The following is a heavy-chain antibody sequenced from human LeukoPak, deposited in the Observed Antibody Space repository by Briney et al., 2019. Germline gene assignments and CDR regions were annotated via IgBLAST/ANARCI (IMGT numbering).Heavy chain of an antibody. CDR3: PRYEKLGQFDY. V-gene: IGHV4-34*01. Sequence: PSETLSLTCAVYGGSFSGYYGSWIRQPPGKGLEWIGEINHSGSTNYNPSLKSRVTISVDTSKIQFSLKLSSVTAADTAVYYCPRYEKLGQFDYWGQGTLVTVSS. D-gene: IGHD3-10*01. J-gene: IGHJ4*02. CDR1: GGSFSGYY. CDR2: INHSGST.